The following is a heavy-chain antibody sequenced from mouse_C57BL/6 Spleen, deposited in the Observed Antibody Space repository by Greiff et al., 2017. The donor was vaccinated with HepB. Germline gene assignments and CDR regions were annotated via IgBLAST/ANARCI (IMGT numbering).Heavy chain of an antibody. CDR2: INPSNGGT. J-gene: IGHJ4*01. D-gene: IGHD1-1*01. CDR1: GYTLTRSW. Sequence: VHLQQPGTELVKPRASVKLSCEASGYTLTRSWMHWVKQRPGQGLEWIGNINPSNGGTNYNEKFKSKATLTVDKSSSTAYMQLSSLTSEDSAVYYCARRELRGAMDYWGQGTSVTVSS. V-gene: IGHV1-53*01. CDR3: ARRELRGAMDY.